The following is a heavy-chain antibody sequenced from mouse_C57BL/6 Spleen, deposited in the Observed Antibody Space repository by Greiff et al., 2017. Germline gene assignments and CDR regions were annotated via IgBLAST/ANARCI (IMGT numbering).Heavy chain of an antibody. D-gene: IGHD1-1*01. CDR2: INPYNGDT. CDR1: GYSFTGYF. V-gene: IGHV1-20*01. CDR3: ARWGTVHFDD. Sequence: EVQLQESGPELVKPGASVKISCKASGYSFTGYFMNWVMQSHGKSLEWIGRINPYNGDTFNNQKFKGKATLTVDKSSSTAHMELRSLTSEDTAVYYCARWGTVHFDDWGKGTTLTVSS. J-gene: IGHJ2*01.